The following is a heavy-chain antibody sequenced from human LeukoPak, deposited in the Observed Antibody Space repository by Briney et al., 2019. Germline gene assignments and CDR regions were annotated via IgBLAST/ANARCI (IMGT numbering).Heavy chain of an antibody. CDR3: ARDLPIVY. V-gene: IGHV3-53*01. D-gene: IGHD3-16*02. CDR1: GFTVSSNY. J-gene: IGHJ4*02. Sequence: PGGSLRLSCAASGFTVSSNYMSWVRQAPGKGLEWVSVIYSGGKTYYADSVKGRFTISRDNSKNTLYLQMDSLRAEDTAVYYCARDLPIVYWGQGTLVIVSS. CDR2: IYSGGKT.